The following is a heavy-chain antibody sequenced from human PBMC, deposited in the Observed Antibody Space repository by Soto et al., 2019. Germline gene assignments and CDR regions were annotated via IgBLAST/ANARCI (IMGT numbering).Heavy chain of an antibody. CDR1: GGSFSGYY. D-gene: IGHD2-2*01. CDR3: ARGSKFRVPAATYGMDV. J-gene: IGHJ6*02. V-gene: IGHV4-34*01. Sequence: SETLSLTCAVYGGSFSGYYWSWIRQPPGKGLEWIGEINHSGSTNYNPSLKSRVTISVDTSKNQFSLKLSSVTAADTAVYYCARGSKFRVPAATYGMDVWGQGTTVTVSS. CDR2: INHSGST.